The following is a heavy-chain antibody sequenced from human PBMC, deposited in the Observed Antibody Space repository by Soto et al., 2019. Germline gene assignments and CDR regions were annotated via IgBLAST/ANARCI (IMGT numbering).Heavy chain of an antibody. V-gene: IGHV1-69*01. D-gene: IGHD2-2*01. CDR2: IIPISGTA. J-gene: IGHJ6*02. CDR1: GAIFSNCA. Sequence: QVQLVQSGAEVKKPGSSVKVSCKTSGAIFSNCAITWVRQAPGQGLEWMGGIIPISGTAKYAQKFRGRVTITADASTNRAYMERSSLRSEDTAVYYCASGHDIVVVQCVRKARDYYYYGMDVWGQGTTGAVSS. CDR3: ASGHDIVVVQCVRKARDYYYYGMDV.